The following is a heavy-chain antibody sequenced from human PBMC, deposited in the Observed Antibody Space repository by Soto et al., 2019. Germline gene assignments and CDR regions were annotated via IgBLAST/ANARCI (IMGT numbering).Heavy chain of an antibody. V-gene: IGHV1-18*01. Sequence: ASVKVSCKASGYTFTSYDISWVRQAPGRGLEWMGWISTYNGNTNYAQKLQGRVTMTTDTSTSTAYMELRSLRSDDTAVYYCARGFRVAATRWWFDPWGQGTLVTVTS. D-gene: IGHD2-15*01. J-gene: IGHJ5*02. CDR3: ARGFRVAATRWWFDP. CDR1: GYTFTSYD. CDR2: ISTYNGNT.